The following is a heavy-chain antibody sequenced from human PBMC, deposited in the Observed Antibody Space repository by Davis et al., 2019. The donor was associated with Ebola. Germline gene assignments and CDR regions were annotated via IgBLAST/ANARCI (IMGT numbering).Heavy chain of an antibody. J-gene: IGHJ6*03. CDR3: ARGPNCSSTSCYTTTRNYELFYRRHYYMDV. Sequence: PGGSLRLSCAVYGGSFSGYYWSWIRQPPGKGLEWIGYIYYSGSTNYNPSLKSRVTISVDTSKNQFSLKLSSVTAADTAVYYCARGPNCSSTSCYTTTRNYELFYRRHYYMDVWGKGTTVTVSS. V-gene: IGHV4-59*12. D-gene: IGHD2-2*02. CDR2: IYYSGST. CDR1: GGSFSGYY.